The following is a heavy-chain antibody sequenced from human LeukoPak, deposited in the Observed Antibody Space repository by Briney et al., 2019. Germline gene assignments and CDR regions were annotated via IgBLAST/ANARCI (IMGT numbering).Heavy chain of an antibody. CDR1: GFTSSDYY. D-gene: IGHD4-11*01. J-gene: IGHJ6*03. Sequence: GGSLRLSCAASGFTSSDYYMSWIRQAPGKGLEWVSYISSSGSTIYYADSVKGRFTISRDNAKNSLYLQMNSLRAEDTAVYYCARDYHDYSNPDYMDVWGKGTTVTVSS. V-gene: IGHV3-11*01. CDR2: ISSSGSTI. CDR3: ARDYHDYSNPDYMDV.